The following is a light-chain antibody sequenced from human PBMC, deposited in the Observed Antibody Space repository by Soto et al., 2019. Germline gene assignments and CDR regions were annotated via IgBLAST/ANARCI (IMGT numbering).Light chain of an antibody. V-gene: IGLV2-23*02. J-gene: IGLJ2*01. CDR1: SSDVGSYNL. CDR3: CSYAGSSTSLVV. CDR2: EVS. Sequence: QAASVSGSPGQSITISCTGTSSDVGSYNLVSWYQQHPGKAPKLMIYEVSKRPSGVSNRFSGSKSGNTASLTISGLQAEDEADYYCCSYAGSSTSLVVFGGGTKLTVL.